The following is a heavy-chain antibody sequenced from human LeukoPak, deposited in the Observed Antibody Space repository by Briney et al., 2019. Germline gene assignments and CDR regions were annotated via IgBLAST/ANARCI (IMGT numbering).Heavy chain of an antibody. D-gene: IGHD1-26*01. CDR1: GDSISRGRYY. CDR3: ARSFSEKFYFES. J-gene: IGHJ4*02. CDR2: IYASGKT. Sequence: PSETLSLTCTVSGDSISRGRYYWSWVRQPAGKELEWIGRIYASGKTDYNPYTPSLKSRVAMSLDTSKNQVSLYLTSVTAADTAMYFCARSFSEKFYFESWGQGTLVTVSS. V-gene: IGHV4-61*02.